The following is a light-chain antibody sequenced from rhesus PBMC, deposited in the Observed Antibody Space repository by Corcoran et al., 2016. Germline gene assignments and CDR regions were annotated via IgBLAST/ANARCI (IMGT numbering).Light chain of an antibody. CDR1: SSDIGGYNG. CDR3: YSYGRGSTLDG. CDR2: DVS. J-gene: IGLJ6*01. V-gene: IGLV2-38*01. Sequence: QSALTQPPSVSKSLGQSVTISCTGTSSDIGGYNGVSWYQQHSGTAPRLLIYDVSKRPSGVSDRFSGSKSGNTASLTPSGLRAEDEADYYCYSYGRGSTLDGFGSGTKLTVL.